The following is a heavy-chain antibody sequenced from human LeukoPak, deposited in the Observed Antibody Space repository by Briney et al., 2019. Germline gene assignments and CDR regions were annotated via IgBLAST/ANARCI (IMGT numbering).Heavy chain of an antibody. J-gene: IGHJ6*02. CDR2: ISSSSSYI. V-gene: IGHV3-21*01. D-gene: IGHD3-10*01. CDR1: GFTFSSYS. CDR3: ARDWLDYCGSGSPSDFYGMDV. Sequence: KAGGSLRLSCAASGFTFSSYSMNWVRQAPGKGLEWVSSISSSSSYIYYADSVKGRFTISRDNAKNSLYLQMNSLRAEDTAVYYCARDWLDYCGSGSPSDFYGMDVWGQGTTVTVSS.